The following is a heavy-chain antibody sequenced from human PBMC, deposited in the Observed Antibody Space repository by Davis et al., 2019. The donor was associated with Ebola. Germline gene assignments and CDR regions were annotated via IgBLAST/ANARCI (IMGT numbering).Heavy chain of an antibody. D-gene: IGHD3-10*01. V-gene: IGHV4-4*07. CDR3: ARVGAASGRELDV. Sequence: PGGSLRLFCTVSGGSINDYYWSWIRQPAGKGLEWIGRIYTSGSTNYNPSLKSRVTMSVDTSKTQFSLRLNSVTAADTAVYYCARVGAASGRELDVWGKGATVTVSS. CDR2: IYTSGST. J-gene: IGHJ6*04. CDR1: GGSINDYY.